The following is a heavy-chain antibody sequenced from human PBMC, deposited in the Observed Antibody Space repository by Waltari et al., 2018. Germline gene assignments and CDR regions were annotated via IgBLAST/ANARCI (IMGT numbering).Heavy chain of an antibody. CDR1: GGSISSSIYF. V-gene: IGHV4-39*01. CDR2: LNYGGRT. CDR3: ARHEAYTTRDY. Sequence: QLQLQESGPGLVKPSETLSLTCTVSGGSISSSIYFWGWIRPPPGKGLEWIGSLNYGGRTYYHASLRSRVTISLDTSKNQFSLKVNSVTAADTAVYYCARHEAYTTRDYWGQGTLVTVSS. J-gene: IGHJ4*02. D-gene: IGHD2-21*01.